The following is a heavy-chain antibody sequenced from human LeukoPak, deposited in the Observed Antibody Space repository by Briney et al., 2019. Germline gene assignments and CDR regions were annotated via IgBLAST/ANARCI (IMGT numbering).Heavy chain of an antibody. J-gene: IGHJ4*02. Sequence: GGSLRLSCAASGFTFSSYWMHWVRQAPGKGLVWVSRINSDGSSTSYAASAKGRFTISRDNAKNTMYLQMNSLRAEDTAVYYCARAYSSSSLGYWGQGTLVTVSS. D-gene: IGHD6-6*01. V-gene: IGHV3-74*01. CDR1: GFTFSSYW. CDR3: ARAYSSSSLGY. CDR2: INSDGSST.